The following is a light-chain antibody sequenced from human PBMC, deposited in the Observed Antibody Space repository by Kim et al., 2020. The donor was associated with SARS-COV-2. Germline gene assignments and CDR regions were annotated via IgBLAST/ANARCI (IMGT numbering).Light chain of an antibody. Sequence: ESASIACRSSKRRLNSNGYHYLDWYLQKPGQAPQLLIYSASNRASGVPDRFNGSGSGTDFTLKISGVEPDDVGIYYCMQGIQSLTFGGGTKVDIK. CDR3: MQGIQSLT. V-gene: IGKV2-28*01. CDR1: KRRLNSNGYHY. CDR2: SAS. J-gene: IGKJ4*01.